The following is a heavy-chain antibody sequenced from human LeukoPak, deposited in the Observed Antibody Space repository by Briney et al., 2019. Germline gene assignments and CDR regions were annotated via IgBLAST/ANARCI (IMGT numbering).Heavy chain of an antibody. Sequence: GWSLRLSCAASRFTFNRYWMSWVRQAPGKGLEWVANVHQDGSEKYYVDSVKGRFTISRDNAKNSLYLQMNSLRAEDTAVYYCAREMATIQGPEAFDIWGQGTMVTVSS. D-gene: IGHD5-24*01. CDR3: AREMATIQGPEAFDI. J-gene: IGHJ3*02. CDR1: RFTFNRYW. V-gene: IGHV3-7*04. CDR2: VHQDGSEK.